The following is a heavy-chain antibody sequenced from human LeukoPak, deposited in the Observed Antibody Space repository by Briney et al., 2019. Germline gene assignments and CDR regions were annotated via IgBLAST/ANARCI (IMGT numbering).Heavy chain of an antibody. J-gene: IGHJ3*02. Sequence: ASVKVSCKASGYTFTGYYMHWVRQAPGQGLEWMGWINPNSGGTNYAQKFQGRVTMTRDTSISTAYMELSRLRSDDTAGYYCARDRLGVVVPAGFGIWGQGTMVTVSS. CDR3: ARDRLGVVVPAGFGI. CDR1: GYTFTGYY. D-gene: IGHD2-2*01. CDR2: INPNSGGT. V-gene: IGHV1-2*02.